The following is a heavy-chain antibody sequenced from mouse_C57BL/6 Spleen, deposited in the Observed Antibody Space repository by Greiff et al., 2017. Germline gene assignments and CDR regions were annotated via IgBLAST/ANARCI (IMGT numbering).Heavy chain of an antibody. D-gene: IGHD2-2*01. Sequence: EVQLQESGPGLVKPSQSLSLTCSVTGYSITSGYYWNWIRQFPGNKLEWMGYISYDGSNNYNPSLKNRISITRDTSKNQFFLKLNSVTTEDTATYYCARDGYHRFAYWGQGTLVTVSA. J-gene: IGHJ3*01. CDR3: ARDGYHRFAY. V-gene: IGHV3-6*01. CDR2: ISYDGSN. CDR1: GYSITSGYY.